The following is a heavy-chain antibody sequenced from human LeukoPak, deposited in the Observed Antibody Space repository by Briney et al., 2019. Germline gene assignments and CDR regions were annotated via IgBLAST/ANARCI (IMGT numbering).Heavy chain of an antibody. D-gene: IGHD6-19*01. J-gene: IGHJ4*02. CDR1: GFTFSSYS. Sequence: GGSLRLSCAASGFTFSSYSMNWVRQAPGRGLEWVSCISSSSSTIYYADSVKGRFTISRDNAKNSLYLQMNSLRDEDTAVYYCARLLYSSGWYYFDYWGQGTLVTVSS. CDR3: ARLLYSSGWYYFDY. CDR2: ISSSSSTI. V-gene: IGHV3-48*02.